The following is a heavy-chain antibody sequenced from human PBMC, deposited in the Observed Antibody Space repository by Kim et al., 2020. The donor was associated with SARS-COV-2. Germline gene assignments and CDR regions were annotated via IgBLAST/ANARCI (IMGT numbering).Heavy chain of an antibody. D-gene: IGHD2-15*01. J-gene: IGHJ4*02. Sequence: GGSLRLSCAASGFTFSNYAMNWVRQAPGKGLEWVSTITKNGGNTYYADSVKGRFTISRDNAKNTLYLQMNSLRAEDTAVYYCARARVAVPYLDYWGQGTLVTVSS. CDR1: GFTFSNYA. CDR2: ITKNGGNT. CDR3: ARARVAVPYLDY. V-gene: IGHV3-7*04.